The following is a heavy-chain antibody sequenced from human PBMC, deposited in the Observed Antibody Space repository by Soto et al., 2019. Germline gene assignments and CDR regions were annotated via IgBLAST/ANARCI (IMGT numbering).Heavy chain of an antibody. D-gene: IGHD3-10*01. J-gene: IGHJ4*02. CDR3: ARRWGEGRGDY. CDR1: GGSISSSNW. Sequence: QVQLQESGPGLVKPSGTLSLTCAVSGGSISSSNWWSWVRQPPGKGLEWIGEIYHSGSTNYNPSLNGRVTISVDKSRHQFSLKLSSVTAAATAVYYCARRWGEGRGDYWGQGTLVTVSS. CDR2: IYHSGST. V-gene: IGHV4-4*02.